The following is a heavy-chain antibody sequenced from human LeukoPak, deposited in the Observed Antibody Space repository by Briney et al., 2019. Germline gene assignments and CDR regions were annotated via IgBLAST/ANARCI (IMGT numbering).Heavy chain of an antibody. D-gene: IGHD1-26*01. CDR1: GYTFTGYY. CDR2: IIPIFGTA. V-gene: IGHV1-69*05. J-gene: IGHJ3*02. CDR3: ARARSGSSYDAFDI. Sequence: SVKVSCKASGYTFTGYYMHWVRQAPGQGLEWMGGIIPIFGTANYAQKFQGRVTITTDESTSTAYMELSSLRSEDTAVYYCARARSGSSYDAFDIWGQGTMVTVSS.